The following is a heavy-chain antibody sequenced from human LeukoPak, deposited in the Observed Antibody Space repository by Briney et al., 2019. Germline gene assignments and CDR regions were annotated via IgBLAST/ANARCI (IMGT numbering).Heavy chain of an antibody. J-gene: IGHJ6*02. V-gene: IGHV4-59*01. CDR3: ARGGYDYVWGSYRFGAYYYGMDL. CDR2: IYYSGST. D-gene: IGHD3-16*02. CDR1: GGSISSYY. Sequence: SGTLSLPCTVSGGSISSYYWGWIRQPPGKGLEWIGYIYYSGSTNYNPSLKSRVTISVDTSKNQFSLKLSSVTAADTAVYYCARGGYDYVWGSYRFGAYYYGMDLWGQGTTVTVSS.